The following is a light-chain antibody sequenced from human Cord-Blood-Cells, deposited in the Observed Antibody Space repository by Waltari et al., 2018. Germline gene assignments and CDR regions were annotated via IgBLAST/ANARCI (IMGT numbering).Light chain of an antibody. Sequence: DIVLTQSTASLSLCLGVRGTLSGRASQSVSSYLAWYQQKPGQAPRLLIYDASNRATGIPARFSGSGSGTDFTLTISSLEPEDFAVYYCQQRSNWPWTFGQGTKVEIK. V-gene: IGKV3-11*01. CDR3: QQRSNWPWT. CDR2: DAS. J-gene: IGKJ1*01. CDR1: QSVSSY.